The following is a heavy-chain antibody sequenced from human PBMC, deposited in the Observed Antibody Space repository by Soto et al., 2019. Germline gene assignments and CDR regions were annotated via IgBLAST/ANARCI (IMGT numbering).Heavy chain of an antibody. D-gene: IGHD3-10*01. CDR2: IYYSGST. Sequence: PSETLPLTCTVSGGSISSYYWSWIRQPPGKGLEWIGYIYYSGSTNYNPSLKSRVTISVDTSKNQFSLKLSSVTAADTAVYYCVRVWGGAFDIWGQGTMVTVS. CDR1: GGSISSYY. J-gene: IGHJ3*02. V-gene: IGHV4-59*01. CDR3: VRVWGGAFDI.